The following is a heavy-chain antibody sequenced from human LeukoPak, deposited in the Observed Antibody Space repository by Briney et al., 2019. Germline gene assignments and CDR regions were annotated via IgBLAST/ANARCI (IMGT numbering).Heavy chain of an antibody. V-gene: IGHV1-69*04. CDR1: GGTFSSYA. Sequence: SVKVSCKAPGGTFSSYAISWVRQAPGQGLEWMGRIIPILGIANYAQKFQGRVTITADKSTSTAYMELSSLRSEDTAVYYCARDTERNAFDIWGQGTMVTVSS. D-gene: IGHD4-17*01. CDR3: ARDTERNAFDI. CDR2: IIPILGIA. J-gene: IGHJ3*02.